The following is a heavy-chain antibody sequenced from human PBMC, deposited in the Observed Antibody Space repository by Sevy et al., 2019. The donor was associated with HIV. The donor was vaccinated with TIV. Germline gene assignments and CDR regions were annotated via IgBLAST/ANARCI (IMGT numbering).Heavy chain of an antibody. CDR2: IKSKTDGGTT. CDR3: TTDLGYYDSSGFFYSFDY. D-gene: IGHD3-22*01. J-gene: IGHJ4*02. V-gene: IGHV3-15*01. CDR1: GFTFSNAW. Sequence: GGSLRLSCAASGFTFSNAWMSWVRQAPGKGLEWVGRIKSKTDGGTTDYAAPVKGRFTISRDDSKNTLYLQMNSLKTEDTAVYYCTTDLGYYDSSGFFYSFDYWGQGTLVTVSS.